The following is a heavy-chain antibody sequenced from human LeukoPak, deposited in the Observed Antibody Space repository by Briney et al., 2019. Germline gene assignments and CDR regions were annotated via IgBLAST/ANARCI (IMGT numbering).Heavy chain of an antibody. J-gene: IGHJ5*02. CDR1: GGSFSGYY. CDR3: AALGYCSSRCDCWFDP. Sequence: SETLSLTCAVYGGSFSGYYWSWIYQPPGKGLEWIGEINHSGSTNYNPSLKSRVTISVDTSKNQFSLKLSSVTAADTAVYYCAALGYCSSRCDCWFDPWGQGTLVTVSS. CDR2: INHSGST. V-gene: IGHV4-34*01. D-gene: IGHD2-2*01.